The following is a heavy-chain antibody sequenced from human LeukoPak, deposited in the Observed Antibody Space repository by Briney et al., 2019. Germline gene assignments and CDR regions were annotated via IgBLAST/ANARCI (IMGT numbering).Heavy chain of an antibody. CDR2: ISTSTT. D-gene: IGHD5-18*01. V-gene: IGHV3-48*04. CDR1: GFTFSSYS. J-gene: IGHJ3*02. CDR3: ARDVGWIQLWLSAFDI. Sequence: GGSLRLSCAASGFTFSSYSMNWVRQAPGKGLEWVAYISTSTTHYADSVRGRFTISRDNAKNSLYLQMNSLRAEDTAVYYCARDVGWIQLWLSAFDIWGQGTMVTVSS.